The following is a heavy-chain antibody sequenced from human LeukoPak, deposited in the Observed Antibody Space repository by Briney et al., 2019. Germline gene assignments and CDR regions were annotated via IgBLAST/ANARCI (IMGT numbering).Heavy chain of an antibody. CDR2: IYYSGST. D-gene: IGHD3-10*01. Sequence: KPSETLSLTCTVSGGSISSSSNYWDWIRQPPGKGLEWIGSIYYSGSTYYNPSLKSRVTISVDTSKNQFSLKLTSVTAADTAVYYCARLNSELQGLGWFDPWGQGTLVTVSS. V-gene: IGHV4-39*01. CDR3: ARLNSELQGLGWFDP. J-gene: IGHJ5*02. CDR1: GGSISSSSNY.